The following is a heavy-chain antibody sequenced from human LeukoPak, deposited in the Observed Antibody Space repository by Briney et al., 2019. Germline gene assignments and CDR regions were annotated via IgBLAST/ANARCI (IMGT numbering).Heavy chain of an antibody. D-gene: IGHD3-22*01. CDR1: GYSFTSYW. J-gene: IGHJ4*02. Sequence: GESLKISCKGSGYSFTSYWIGWVRQMPGKGLEWMGIIYPGDSDTRYSPSFQGQVTISADKSLSTAYLQWSSLEASDTAMYYCARLPNYYDSSGYYYSSYYFDYWGQGTLVTVSS. V-gene: IGHV5-51*01. CDR3: ARLPNYYDSSGYYYSSYYFDY. CDR2: IYPGDSDT.